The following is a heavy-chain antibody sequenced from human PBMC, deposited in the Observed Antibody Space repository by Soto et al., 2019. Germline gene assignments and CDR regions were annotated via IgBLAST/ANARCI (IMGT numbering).Heavy chain of an antibody. CDR3: ARGDYYDIFTEMGQFDY. D-gene: IGHD3-9*01. CDR1: GGSISSGDYY. J-gene: IGHJ4*02. Sequence: QVQLQESGPGLVKPSQTLSLTCTVSGGSISSGDYYWSWIRQPPGKGLEWIGYIYYSGSTYYNPSLKSRVTISVDTSKNQFSLKLSSVTAADTAVYYCARGDYYDIFTEMGQFDYWGQGTLVTVSS. V-gene: IGHV4-30-4*01. CDR2: IYYSGST.